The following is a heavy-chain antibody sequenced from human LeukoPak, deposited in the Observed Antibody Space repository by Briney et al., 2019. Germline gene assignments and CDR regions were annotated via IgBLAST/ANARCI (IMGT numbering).Heavy chain of an antibody. CDR1: GFTFSRYW. CDR3: ASQVYYYDSSGLLR. V-gene: IGHV3-7*01. J-gene: IGHJ4*02. CDR2: IRQDGSEK. D-gene: IGHD3-22*01. Sequence: PGGSLRLSCAASGFTFSRYWMSWVRQDPGKGLEWVANIRQDGSEKYYVDSVKGRFTISRDNAKNSVYLQMNSLRAEDTAVYYCASQVYYYDSSGLLRWGQGTLVTVSS.